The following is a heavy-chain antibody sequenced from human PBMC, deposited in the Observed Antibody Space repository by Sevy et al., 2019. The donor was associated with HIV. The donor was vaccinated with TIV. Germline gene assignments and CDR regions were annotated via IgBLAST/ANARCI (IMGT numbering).Heavy chain of an antibody. Sequence: ASVKVSCKASGDTFSTYGLSWVRQAPGQGLEWMGGIIPIFGTPNYAQKFQGRVTITADESASTAYMELSSLRSEDTALYYCAREGGVAKPGDHDAFDIWGHGTLVTVSS. CDR2: IIPIFGTP. CDR1: GDTFSTYG. D-gene: IGHD7-27*01. J-gene: IGHJ3*02. CDR3: AREGGVAKPGDHDAFDI. V-gene: IGHV1-69*13.